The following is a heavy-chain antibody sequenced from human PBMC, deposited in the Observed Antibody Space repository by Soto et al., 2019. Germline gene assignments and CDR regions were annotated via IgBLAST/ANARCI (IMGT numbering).Heavy chain of an antibody. Sequence: PXETLSLTCTVSGCSIISSSYYWGWLRQPPGKGLEWIGTIHYSGSTYYNPSLESRVTISVDTSKNQFSLKLRSVTAADTAVYYCARPAAGSWGQGTLVTVSS. V-gene: IGHV4-39*01. CDR3: ARPAAGS. CDR2: IHYSGST. CDR1: GCSIISSSYY. J-gene: IGHJ5*01.